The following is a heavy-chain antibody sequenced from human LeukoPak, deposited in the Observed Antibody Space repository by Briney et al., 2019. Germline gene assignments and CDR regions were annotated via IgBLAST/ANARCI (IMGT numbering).Heavy chain of an antibody. J-gene: IGHJ4*02. CDR2: IYHSGST. CDR3: ARDANAGYSSSGGYYFDY. CDR1: GGSISSSNW. Sequence: SGTLSLTCAVSGGSISSSNWWSWVRQPPGKGLEWIGEIYHSGSTNYNPSLKSRVTISVDKSKNQFSLKLSSVTAADTAVYYCARDANAGYSSSGGYYFDYWGQVTLVTVSS. D-gene: IGHD6-13*01. V-gene: IGHV4-4*02.